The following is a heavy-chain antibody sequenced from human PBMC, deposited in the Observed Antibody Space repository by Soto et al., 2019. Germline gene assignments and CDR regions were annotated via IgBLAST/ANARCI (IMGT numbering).Heavy chain of an antibody. D-gene: IGHD3-22*01. CDR2: IIPNFDTP. CDR3: ARPYYDSSGYYLWYFDY. CDR1: GDSFNTFA. J-gene: IGHJ4*02. Sequence: QVQLVQSGAEVKKPGSSVKLSCKASGDSFNTFAVTWVRQAPGHGLEWMGGIIPNFDTPNYAQKFQGRVTIIADKSTSTTYMELSSMRSRDTAVYYCARPYYDSSGYYLWYFDYWGQGTLVTVSS. V-gene: IGHV1-69*06.